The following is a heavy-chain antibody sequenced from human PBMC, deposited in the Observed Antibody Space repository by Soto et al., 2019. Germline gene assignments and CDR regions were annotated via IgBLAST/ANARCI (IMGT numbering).Heavy chain of an antibody. V-gene: IGHV3-74*01. CDR1: GFPFSSYW. D-gene: IGHD3-9*01. J-gene: IGHJ4*02. Sequence: EVQLVESGGDLVQRGGSLRLSCAASGFPFSSYWMHWVRHTPGKGLDWVARISGDGVTTYYADSVTGRFTVSRDNATNTLSLQKSGLRAEDTAVYYCAREYYGLLTGYYTDYWGQGTLVSVSS. CDR2: ISGDGVTT. CDR3: AREYYGLLTGYYTDY.